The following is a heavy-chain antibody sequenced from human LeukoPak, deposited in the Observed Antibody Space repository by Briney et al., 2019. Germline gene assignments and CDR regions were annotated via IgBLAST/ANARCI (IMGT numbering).Heavy chain of an antibody. CDR1: GGSISSSSYY. CDR3: ARSLEYSSSSVGY. V-gene: IGHV4-39*01. CDR2: IYYSGST. J-gene: IGHJ4*02. Sequence: PSETLSLTCTVSGGSISSSSYYWGWIRQPPGKGLEWIGSIYYSGSTYYNPSLKSRVTISVDTSSNQFSLKLSSVTAADTAVYYCARSLEYSSSSVGYWGQGTLVTVSS. D-gene: IGHD6-6*01.